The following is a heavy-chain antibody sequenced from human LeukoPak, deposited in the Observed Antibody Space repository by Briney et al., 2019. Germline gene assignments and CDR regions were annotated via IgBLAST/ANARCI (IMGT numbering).Heavy chain of an antibody. J-gene: IGHJ4*02. V-gene: IGHV3-73*01. CDR3: TSYGIGSTTS. CDR1: GFTFSGSA. CDR2: IRSKANSYAT. Sequence: GGTLRLSCAASGFTFSGSAMHWVRQASGKGLEWVGRIRSKANSYATAYAASVKGRFTISRDDSKNTAYLQMNSLKTEDTAVYYCTSYGIGSTTSWGQGTLVTVSS. D-gene: IGHD3-9*01.